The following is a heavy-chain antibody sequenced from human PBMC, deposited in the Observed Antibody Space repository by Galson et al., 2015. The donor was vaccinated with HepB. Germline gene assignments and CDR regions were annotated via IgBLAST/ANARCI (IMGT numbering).Heavy chain of an antibody. D-gene: IGHD3-10*01. Sequence: SVKVSRKASGGTFSSYAISWVRQAPGQGLEWMGRIIPILGIANYAQKFQGRVTITADKSTSTAYMELSSLRSEDTAVYYCASGVRGVIINYYYYYMDVWGKGTTVTVSS. CDR3: ASGVRGVIINYYYYYMDV. CDR1: GGTFSSYA. V-gene: IGHV1-69*04. CDR2: IIPILGIA. J-gene: IGHJ6*03.